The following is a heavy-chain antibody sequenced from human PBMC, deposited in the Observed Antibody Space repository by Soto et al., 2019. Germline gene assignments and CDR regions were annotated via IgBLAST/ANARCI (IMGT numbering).Heavy chain of an antibody. CDR3: ARDPRGSSGYGVAFDI. CDR1: GGSISSGDYY. V-gene: IGHV4-30-4*01. Sequence: SETLSLTCTVSGGSISSGDYYWSWIRQPPGKGLEWIGYIYYSGSTYYNPSLKSRVTISVDTSKNQFSLKLSSVTAADTAVYYCARDPRGSSGYGVAFDIWGQGTMVTVSS. CDR2: IYYSGST. J-gene: IGHJ3*02. D-gene: IGHD3-22*01.